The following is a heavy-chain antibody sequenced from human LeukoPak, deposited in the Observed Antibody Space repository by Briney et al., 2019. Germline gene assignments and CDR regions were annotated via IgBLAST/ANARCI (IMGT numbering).Heavy chain of an antibody. CDR2: INHSGST. CDR3: ARGRRYYYDSSGYYQAPMTAFDI. J-gene: IGHJ3*02. V-gene: IGHV4-34*01. Sequence: SETLSLTCTVSGGSISSYYWSWIRQPPGKGLEWIGKINHSGSTNYNPSLKSRVTISVDTSKNQFSLKLSSVTAADTAVYYCARGRRYYYDSSGYYQAPMTAFDIWGQGTMVTVSS. D-gene: IGHD3-22*01. CDR1: GGSISSYY.